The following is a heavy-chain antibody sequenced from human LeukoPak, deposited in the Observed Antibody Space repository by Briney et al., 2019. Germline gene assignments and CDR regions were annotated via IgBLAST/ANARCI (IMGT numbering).Heavy chain of an antibody. D-gene: IGHD5-12*01. CDR1: GFTFNRYS. CDR3: ARTYRYSGWKYFDY. Sequence: GGSLRLSCAASGFTFNRYSFHWVRQAPGKGLEWVAVISDDGNDKYYVDSVKGRFTISRDNSKNTLYLQMNSPRTEDTAMYYCARTYRYSGWKYFDYWGQGTLVTVSS. V-gene: IGHV3-30-3*01. CDR2: ISDDGNDK. J-gene: IGHJ4*02.